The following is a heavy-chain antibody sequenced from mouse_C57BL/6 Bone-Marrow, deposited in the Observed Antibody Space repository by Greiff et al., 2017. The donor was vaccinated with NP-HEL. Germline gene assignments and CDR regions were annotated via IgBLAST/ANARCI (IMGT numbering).Heavy chain of an antibody. CDR3: TRIYDGYYNYAMDY. J-gene: IGHJ4*01. CDR2: IRNKANNHAT. V-gene: IGHV6-6*01. D-gene: IGHD2-3*01. CDR1: GFTFSDAW. Sequence: EVLLVESGGGLVQPGGSMKLSCAASGFTFSDAWMDWVRQSPEKGLEWVAEIRNKANNHATYYAESVKGRFTISRDDSKSSVYLQMNSLRAEDTGIYYGTRIYDGYYNYAMDYWGQGTSVTVSS.